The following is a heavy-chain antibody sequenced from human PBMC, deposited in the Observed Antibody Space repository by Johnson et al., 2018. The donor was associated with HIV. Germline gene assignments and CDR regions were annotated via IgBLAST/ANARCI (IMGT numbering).Heavy chain of an antibody. CDR3: AREFVGYNGFDI. Sequence: QVQLVESGGGLVQPGGSLRLSCAGTGFTVSSNYMYWVRQAPGKGLAWAAVISYDGSNKYYADSVKGRFTISRDNSKNTLYLQMNSLRAEDTAVYYCAREFVGYNGFDIWGQGTMVTVSS. J-gene: IGHJ3*02. CDR2: ISYDGSNK. V-gene: IGHV3-30-3*01. CDR1: GFTVSSNY. D-gene: IGHD5-24*01.